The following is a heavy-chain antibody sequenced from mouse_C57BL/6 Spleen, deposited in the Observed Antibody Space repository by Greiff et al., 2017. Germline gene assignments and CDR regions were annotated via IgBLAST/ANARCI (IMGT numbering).Heavy chain of an antibody. Sequence: VQLQQSGAELVKPGASVKLSCTASGFNIKDYYMHWVKQRTEQGLEWIGRIDPEDGETKYAPKFQGQATITADTSSNTAYLQLRSLTSEDTAVYYCASSMASEGTWFAYWGQGTLVTVSA. D-gene: IGHD2-10*02. CDR3: ASSMASEGTWFAY. CDR2: IDPEDGET. V-gene: IGHV14-2*01. CDR1: GFNIKDYY. J-gene: IGHJ3*01.